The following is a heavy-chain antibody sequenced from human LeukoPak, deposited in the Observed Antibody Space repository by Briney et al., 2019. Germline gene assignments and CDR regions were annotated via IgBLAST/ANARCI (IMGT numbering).Heavy chain of an antibody. CDR2: ISNSGGST. CDR3: AKIRLWGGYYFDY. CDR1: GFTFSSYA. V-gene: IGHV3-23*01. J-gene: IGHJ4*02. D-gene: IGHD5-12*01. Sequence: GGSLRLSCAASGFTFSSYAISWVRQAPGKGLEWVSAISNSGGSTYYADSVKGRFTISRDNSKNTLYLQMNSLRAEDTAVYHCAKIRLWGGYYFDYWGQGNLVTVSS.